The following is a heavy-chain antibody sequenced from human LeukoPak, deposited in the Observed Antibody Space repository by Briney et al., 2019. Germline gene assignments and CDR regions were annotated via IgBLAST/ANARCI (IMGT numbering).Heavy chain of an antibody. J-gene: IGHJ6*02. CDR3: AKDMGGYDFQCLDV. Sequence: PGGSLRLSCAASGFSFADFAMHWVRQAPGKGLGWVSGISWNSGNIGYADFVKGRFIISRDNAKNSLYLQMNSLRAEDTALYYCAKDMGGYDFQCLDVWGQGTTVTAS. D-gene: IGHD5-12*01. V-gene: IGHV3-9*01. CDR1: GFSFADFA. CDR2: ISWNSGNI.